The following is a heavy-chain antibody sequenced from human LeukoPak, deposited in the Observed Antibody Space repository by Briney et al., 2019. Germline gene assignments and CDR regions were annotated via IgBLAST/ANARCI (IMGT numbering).Heavy chain of an antibody. J-gene: IGHJ4*02. CDR2: INPSGCST. V-gene: IGHV1-46*01. D-gene: IGHD5-18*01. Sequence: ASVNVSCKASGYTFTSYYMHWVRQAPGQGLEWMGIINPSGCSTSYAQKFQGRVTMTRDTSTSTVYMELSSLRSEDTAVYYCARGPPNTAIDYWGQGTLVTVSS. CDR3: ARGPPNTAIDY. CDR1: GYTFTSYY.